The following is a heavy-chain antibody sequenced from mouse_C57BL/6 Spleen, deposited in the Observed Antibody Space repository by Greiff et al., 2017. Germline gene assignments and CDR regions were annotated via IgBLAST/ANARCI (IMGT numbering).Heavy chain of an antibody. CDR3: ARLAIYYYGIRGFDY. CDR1: GYTFTSYW. Sequence: VQLQQPGTELVKPGASVKLSCKASGYTFTSYWMHWVKQRPGQGLEWIGNINPSNGGTNYNEKFKSKATLTVDKSSSTAYMQLSSLTSEDSAVYYCARLAIYYYGIRGFDYWGQGTTLTVSS. J-gene: IGHJ2*01. V-gene: IGHV1-53*01. CDR2: INPSNGGT. D-gene: IGHD1-1*01.